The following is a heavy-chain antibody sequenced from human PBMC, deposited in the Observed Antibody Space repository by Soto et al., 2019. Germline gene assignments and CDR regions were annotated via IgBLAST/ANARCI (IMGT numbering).Heavy chain of an antibody. V-gene: IGHV1-8*01. Sequence: QVQLVQSGAEVKKPGASVKVSCKASGYTFTSYDINWVRQATGQGLEWMGWMNPNSGNTGYAQKFQGRVTMTRNTSLSTAYMELSSLRSEDTAVYYSARGRDRISTSCYEPNWFAPWGQGTLVTVSS. D-gene: IGHD2-2*01. CDR1: GYTFTSYD. CDR2: MNPNSGNT. CDR3: ARGRDRISTSCYEPNWFAP. J-gene: IGHJ5*02.